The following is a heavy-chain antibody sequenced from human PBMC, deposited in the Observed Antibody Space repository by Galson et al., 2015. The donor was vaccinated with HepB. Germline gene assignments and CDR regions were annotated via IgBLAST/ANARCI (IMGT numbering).Heavy chain of an antibody. J-gene: IGHJ6*02. V-gene: IGHV1-69*13. Sequence: SVKVSCKASGYTFTSYGISWVRQAPGQGPEWMGGIIPILGTANYAQKFQGRVTITADESTSTAYMELSSLRSEDTAVYYCARKHCSSTSCYYYYGMDVWGQGTTVTVSS. CDR3: ARKHCSSTSCYYYYGMDV. CDR1: GYTFTSYG. CDR2: IIPILGTA. D-gene: IGHD2-2*01.